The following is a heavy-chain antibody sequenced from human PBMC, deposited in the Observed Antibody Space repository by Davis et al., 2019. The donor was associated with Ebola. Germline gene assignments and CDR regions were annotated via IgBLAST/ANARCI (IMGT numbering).Heavy chain of an antibody. J-gene: IGHJ6*02. CDR1: GYTFSSFW. CDR3: ARDVGVVPAAMTLDV. D-gene: IGHD2-2*01. CDR2: INSDGTSS. Sequence: HTGGSLRLSCKGSGYTFSSFWMNWVRQAPGKGLEWVSRINSDGTSSNYTDVVRGRFTVSRDNAKNTLYLQMNSLRVEDTAVYYCARDVGVVPAAMTLDVWGPGTTVTVSS. V-gene: IGHV3-74*01.